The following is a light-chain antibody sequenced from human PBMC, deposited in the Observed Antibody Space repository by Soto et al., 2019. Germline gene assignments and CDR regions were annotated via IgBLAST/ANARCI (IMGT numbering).Light chain of an antibody. V-gene: IGLV2-14*01. CDR2: EVT. CDR1: SNDVGIYNY. J-gene: IGLJ3*02. Sequence: QSVLTQPASVSVSPGQSITISCTGSSNDVGIYNYVSWYQQHPGKAPRLIIYEVTNRPSGVSDRFSGSKSDNTASLTISGLQAEDEADYYCSSYTITSTWVFGGGTKLTVL. CDR3: SSYTITSTWV.